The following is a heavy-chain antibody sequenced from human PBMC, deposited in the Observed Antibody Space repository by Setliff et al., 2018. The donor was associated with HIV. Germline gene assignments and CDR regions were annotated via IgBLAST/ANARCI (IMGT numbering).Heavy chain of an antibody. CDR2: IYHSGST. V-gene: IGHV4-39*07. Sequence: KSSETLSLTCTVSGGSISSGSYYWSWIRQPPGKGLEWIGNIYHSGSTYYNPSLKSRVTISVDTSKNRFSLKLSSVTAADTAVYYCARGRFVGFDYWGQGTLVTVS. CDR1: GGSISSGSYY. D-gene: IGHD3-16*02. J-gene: IGHJ4*02. CDR3: ARGRFVGFDY.